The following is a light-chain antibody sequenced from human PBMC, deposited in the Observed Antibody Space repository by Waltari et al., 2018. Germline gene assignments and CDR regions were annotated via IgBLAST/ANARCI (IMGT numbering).Light chain of an antibody. J-gene: IGLJ2*01. CDR3: CSYAGRYTVL. Sequence: QSVLTQPPSASGTPGQRVTISCSGSSSNIGSNYVYWYQHLPGTAPQVLISTNNQRPSGVPDRFSGSKSGNTASLTISGLQAEDEADYYCCSYAGRYTVLFGGGTKLTVL. CDR2: TNN. CDR1: SSNIGSNY. V-gene: IGLV1-47*01.